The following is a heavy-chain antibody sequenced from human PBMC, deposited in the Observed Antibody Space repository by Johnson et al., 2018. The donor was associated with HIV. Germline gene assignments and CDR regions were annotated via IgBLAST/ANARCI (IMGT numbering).Heavy chain of an antibody. CDR1: GFTFSSYW. CDR3: AREMAWEDAFDI. CDR2: IGTTGDT. Sequence: VQLVESGGGLVQPGGSLRLSCAASGFTFSSYWMHWVRQAPGKGLVWVSAIGTTGDTYYPGSVKGRLTISRENAKNSLYLQMNSLRAGDTAVYYCAREMAWEDAFDIWGQGTMVTVSS. J-gene: IGHJ3*02. V-gene: IGHV3-13*01. D-gene: IGHD5-24*01.